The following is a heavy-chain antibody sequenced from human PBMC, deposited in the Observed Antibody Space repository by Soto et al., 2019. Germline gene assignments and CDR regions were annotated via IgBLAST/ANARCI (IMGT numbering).Heavy chain of an antibody. D-gene: IGHD4-17*01. CDR3: ARGAGWEYGDYDASGVFDY. CDR1: GYTFTSYG. Sequence: RASVKVSCKASGYTFTSYGISWVRQAPGQGLEWMGWISAYNGNTNYAQKLQGRVTMTTDTSTSTAYMELRSLRSDDTAVYYCARGAGWEYGDYDASGVFDYWGKGTRVTVPS. J-gene: IGHJ4*02. V-gene: IGHV1-18*01. CDR2: ISAYNGNT.